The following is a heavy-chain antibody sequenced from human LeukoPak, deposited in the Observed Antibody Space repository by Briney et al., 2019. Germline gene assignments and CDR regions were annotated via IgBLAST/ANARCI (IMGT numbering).Heavy chain of an antibody. CDR1: GGTFSSYA. CDR2: IIPIFGTA. J-gene: IGHJ4*02. CDR3: AIHEYYCDSSGYSHFDY. V-gene: IGHV1-69*13. Sequence: SVKVSCKASGGTFSSYAISWVRQAPGQGLEWMGGIIPIFGTANYAQKFQGRVTITADESTSTAYMELSSLRSEDTAVYYCAIHEYYCDSSGYSHFDYWGQGTLVTASS. D-gene: IGHD3-22*01.